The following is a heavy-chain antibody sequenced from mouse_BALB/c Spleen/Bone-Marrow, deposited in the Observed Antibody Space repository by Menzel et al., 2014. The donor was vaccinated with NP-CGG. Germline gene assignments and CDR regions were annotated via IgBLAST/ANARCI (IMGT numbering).Heavy chain of an antibody. V-gene: IGHV5-9-1*01. CDR2: ISSGGNYT. Sequence: EVKLMESGGGLAKPGGSLKLSCAASGFTFSSYAMSWVRQTPEKRLEWVATISSGGNYTYYPDSVKGRFTISRDNAKNTLYLQMSSLRSEDTAMYYCASTGYFFDYWGQGTTLTVSS. CDR3: ASTGYFFDY. CDR1: GFTFSSYA. J-gene: IGHJ2*01. D-gene: IGHD4-1*01.